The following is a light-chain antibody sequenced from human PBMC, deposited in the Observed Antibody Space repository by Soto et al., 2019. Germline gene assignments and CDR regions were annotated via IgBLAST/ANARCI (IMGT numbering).Light chain of an antibody. CDR2: SDN. Sequence: QSVLTQSPSASGTPGQRVSISWSGSTSNIGTHTVNWYQPVPGTAPKLLIYSDNQRPSAVPGRFSGSKSGTSASLAISGLLSEDEADYYCATWDDSLNVVFGGGTKVTVL. J-gene: IGLJ2*01. V-gene: IGLV1-44*01. CDR1: TSNIGTHT. CDR3: ATWDDSLNVV.